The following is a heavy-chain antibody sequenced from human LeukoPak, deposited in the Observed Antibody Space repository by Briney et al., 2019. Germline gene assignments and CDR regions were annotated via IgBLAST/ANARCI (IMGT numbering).Heavy chain of an antibody. D-gene: IGHD5-24*01. CDR2: ISGKTGTT. Sequence: GGSLRLSCAASGFTFSTYAMTWVRQAPGKGLEWVSCISGKTGTTYYADSVKGRFIISRDSSKTTLYLQMNSLRAEDTAVYYCAKINSRDGYDYDSFDYWGQGTLVTVSS. CDR1: GFTFSTYA. V-gene: IGHV3-23*01. CDR3: AKINSRDGYDYDSFDY. J-gene: IGHJ4*02.